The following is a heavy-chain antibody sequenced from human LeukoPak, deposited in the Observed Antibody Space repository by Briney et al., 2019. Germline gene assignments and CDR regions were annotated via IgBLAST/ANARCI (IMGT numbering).Heavy chain of an antibody. V-gene: IGHV1-2*02. CDR1: GYTFTGYY. Sequence: SSVKVSCKASGYTFTGYYMHWVRQAPGQGLEWMGWINPNSGGTNYAQKFQGGVTMTRDTSISTAYMELSRLRSDDTAVYYCARDGGYSYPRGFDYWGQGTLVTVSS. D-gene: IGHD5-18*01. CDR3: ARDGGYSYPRGFDY. J-gene: IGHJ4*02. CDR2: INPNSGGT.